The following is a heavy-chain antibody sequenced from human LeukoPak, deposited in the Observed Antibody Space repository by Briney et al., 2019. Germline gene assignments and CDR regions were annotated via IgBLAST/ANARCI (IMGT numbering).Heavy chain of an antibody. Sequence: GGSLRLSCAASGFTFSSYWMSWVRQAPGKGLEWVANIKQDGSEKYYVDSVKGRFTISRDNAKNSLYLQMNSLRAEDTALYYCARDSLSSFTDFDYWGQGTLVTVSS. CDR3: ARDSLSSFTDFDY. J-gene: IGHJ4*02. CDR1: GFTFSSYW. CDR2: IKQDGSEK. V-gene: IGHV3-7*05. D-gene: IGHD2-2*01.